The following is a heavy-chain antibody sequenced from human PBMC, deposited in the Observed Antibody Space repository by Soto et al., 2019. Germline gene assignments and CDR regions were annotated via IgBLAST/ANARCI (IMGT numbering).Heavy chain of an antibody. CDR1: GGSISSGDYY. CDR2: IYYSGST. V-gene: IGHV4-30-4*01. CDR3: AKGSGSSAYSPLDY. J-gene: IGHJ4*02. Sequence: PSETLSLTCTVSGGSISSGDYYWSWIRQPPGKGLEWIGYIYYSGSTYYNPSLKSRVTISVDTSKNQFSLKLSSVTAADTAVYYCAKGSGSSAYSPLDYWGQGTLVTVSS. D-gene: IGHD3-16*01.